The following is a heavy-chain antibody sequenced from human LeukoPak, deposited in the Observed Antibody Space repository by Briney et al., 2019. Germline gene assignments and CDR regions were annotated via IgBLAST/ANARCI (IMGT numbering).Heavy chain of an antibody. CDR1: GFTFSSYS. CDR2: ISSSSSYI. D-gene: IGHD4-11*01. CDR3: PREATVTGFDP. Sequence: GRSLRLSCAASGFTFSSYSMNWVRQPPGKGLEWVSSISSSSSYIYYADSVKGRFNIPSHHAKNSLYLQMNSLRAQDTAVHYCPREATVTGFDPWGQGTLVTVSS. V-gene: IGHV3-21*01. J-gene: IGHJ5*02.